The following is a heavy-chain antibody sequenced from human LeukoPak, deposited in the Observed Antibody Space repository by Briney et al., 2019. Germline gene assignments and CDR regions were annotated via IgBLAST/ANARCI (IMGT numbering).Heavy chain of an antibody. J-gene: IGHJ4*02. CDR2: IGSSGSTI. CDR1: GFTFSSYE. V-gene: IGHV3-48*03. CDR3: VRAERGGGRYSYYFDY. D-gene: IGHD1-26*01. Sequence: PGGSLRLSCAASGFTFSSYEMNWVRQAPGKGLEWVSYIGSSGSTIYYADPVKGRFTVSRDNAKNSLYLQMNSLRAEDTAVYYCVRAERGGGRYSYYFDYWGQGTLVTVSS.